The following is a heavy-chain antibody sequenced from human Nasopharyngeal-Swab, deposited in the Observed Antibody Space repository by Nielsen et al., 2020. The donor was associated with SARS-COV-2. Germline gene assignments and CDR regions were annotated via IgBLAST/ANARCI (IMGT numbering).Heavy chain of an antibody. J-gene: IGHJ6*02. D-gene: IGHD2-2*01. CDR2: IYYSGST. Sequence: SETLSLTCTVSGGSISNYYWSWIRQPPGKGLEWIGYIYYSGSTNYNPSLKSRVTISVDTSKNQFSLKLSSVTAADTAVYYCARVYSTTAHYYYGMDVWGQGTTVTVSS. V-gene: IGHV4-59*01. CDR3: ARVYSTTAHYYYGMDV. CDR1: GGSISNYY.